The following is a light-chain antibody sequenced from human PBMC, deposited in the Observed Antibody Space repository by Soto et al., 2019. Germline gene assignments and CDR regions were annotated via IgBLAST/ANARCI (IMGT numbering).Light chain of an antibody. Sequence: DIVMTQSPDSLAVSLGERATINCKSSQSVLYSSNNKNYLAWYQQKPGQPPKLLIYWASTRESGVPDRFSGSGSGTDFTLTISSLQAEDLAVYYCQQYYSTPRPFGQGTKVDIX. J-gene: IGKJ1*01. CDR2: WAS. CDR3: QQYYSTPRP. V-gene: IGKV4-1*01. CDR1: QSVLYSSNNKNY.